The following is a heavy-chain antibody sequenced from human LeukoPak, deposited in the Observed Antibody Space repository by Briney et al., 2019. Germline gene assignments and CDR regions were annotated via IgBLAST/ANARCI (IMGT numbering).Heavy chain of an antibody. CDR3: AGGGRGYSGSYFSTY. V-gene: IGHV3-11*01. CDR1: GFISSDYY. J-gene: IGHJ4*02. Sequence: GGSLRLSCAASGFISSDYYMSLIRQAPGKGLEWVSYISSSGSTIHYADSVKGRFTISRDNAKNSLFLQMNSLRVEDTAVYYCAGGGRGYSGSYFSTYWGQGTLVTVSS. D-gene: IGHD1-26*01. CDR2: ISSSGSTI.